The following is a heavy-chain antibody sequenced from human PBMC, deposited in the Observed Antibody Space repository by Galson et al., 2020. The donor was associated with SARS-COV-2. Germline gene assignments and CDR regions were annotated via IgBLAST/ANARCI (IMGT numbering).Heavy chain of an antibody. CDR1: GFTFSSYR. D-gene: IGHD4-17*01. V-gene: IGHV3-21*01. CDR2: ISSSSSYI. CDR3: ATDYGDYVRYYYYGMDV. J-gene: IGHJ6*02. Sequence: LSLTCAASGFTFSSYRMNWVRQAPGKGLEWVSSISSSSSYIYYADSVKGRFTISRDNAKNSLYLQMNSLRAEDTAVYYCATDYGDYVRYYYYGMDVWGQGTTVTVSS.